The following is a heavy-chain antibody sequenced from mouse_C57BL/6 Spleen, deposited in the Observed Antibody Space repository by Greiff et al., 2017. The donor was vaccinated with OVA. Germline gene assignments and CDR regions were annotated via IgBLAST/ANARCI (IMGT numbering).Heavy chain of an antibody. D-gene: IGHD2-3*01. CDR1: GYTFTDYN. V-gene: IGHV1-18*01. J-gene: IGHJ3*01. Sequence: EVKLMESGPELVKPGASVKIPCKASGYTFTDYNMDWVKQSHGKSLEWIGDINPNNGGTIYNQKFKGKATLTVDKSSSTAYMELRSLTSEDTAVYYCARGHDGYYVLAYWGQGTLVTVSA. CDR2: INPNNGGT. CDR3: ARGHDGYYVLAY.